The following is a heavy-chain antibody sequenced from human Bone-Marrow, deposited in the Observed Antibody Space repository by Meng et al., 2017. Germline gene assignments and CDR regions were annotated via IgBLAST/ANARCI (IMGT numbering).Heavy chain of an antibody. V-gene: IGHV3-74*01. D-gene: IGHD6-19*01. CDR1: GFTFSDYW. J-gene: IGHJ6*02. CDR3: ARTSSGWYPKGYYYYGMDV. CDR2: INFDGSSS. Sequence: GGSLRLSCAASGFTFSDYWMHWVRQAPGKGLVWVSRINFDGSSSNNADSVKGRFTVSRDNSKNTLYLQMNSLRAEDTAVYYCARTSSGWYPKGYYYYGMDVWGQGTTVTVSS.